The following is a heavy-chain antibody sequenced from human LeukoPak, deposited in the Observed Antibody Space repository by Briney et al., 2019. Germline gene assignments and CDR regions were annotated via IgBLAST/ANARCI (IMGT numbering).Heavy chain of an antibody. CDR3: ARLSSSRTGVFDP. J-gene: IGHJ5*02. CDR1: GGSISSSSYY. D-gene: IGHD6-13*01. Sequence: SETLSLTCTVSGGSISSSSYYWGWIRQPPGKGLEWIGSIYHSGSTYYNPSLKSRVTISVDTSKNQFSLKLSSVTAADTAVYYCARLSSSRTGVFDPWGQGTLVTVSS. CDR2: IYHSGST. V-gene: IGHV4-39*07.